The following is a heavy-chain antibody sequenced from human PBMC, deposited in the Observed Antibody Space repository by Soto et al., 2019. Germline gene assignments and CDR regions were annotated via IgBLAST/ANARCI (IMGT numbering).Heavy chain of an antibody. J-gene: IGHJ5*02. V-gene: IGHV3-21*01. CDR3: VRDLTPAFGSNWFDP. CDR1: GFTFSSYS. CDR2: ISSSSSYI. D-gene: IGHD3-10*01. Sequence: GGSLRLSCAASGFTFSSYSMNWVRQAPGKGLEWVSSISSSSSYIYYADSVKGRFTISRDNAKNSLYLQMNSLRAEDTAVYYCVRDLTPAFGSNWFDPWGQGTLVTVSS.